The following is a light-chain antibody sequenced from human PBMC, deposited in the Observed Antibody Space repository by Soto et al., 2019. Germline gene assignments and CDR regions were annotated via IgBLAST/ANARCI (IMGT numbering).Light chain of an antibody. Sequence: DIELTQSPSPLSASVGDSVTITCRASQSIGRYLNWFQQKPGQAPKLLIHSASSLQIGVPSRFSGSGSGTDVTLTISSLQPEDFATYFCQESYSVPLFTFGPGTKVDIK. V-gene: IGKV1-39*01. CDR3: QESYSVPLFT. CDR2: SAS. CDR1: QSIGRY. J-gene: IGKJ3*01.